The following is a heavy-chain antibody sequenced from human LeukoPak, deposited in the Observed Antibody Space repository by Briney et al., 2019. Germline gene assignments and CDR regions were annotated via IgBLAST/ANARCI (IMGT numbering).Heavy chain of an antibody. Sequence: GGSLRLSCAASGYTFSSYAMSWVRQAPGKGLEWVSAISGSGGRIYYGASVKGRFTISRDNSKNTLNLQMNSLRAEDTAVYYCATSKYSGSYWGQGTLVTVSS. CDR3: ATSKYSGSY. CDR1: GYTFSSYA. CDR2: ISGSGGRI. V-gene: IGHV3-23*01. D-gene: IGHD1-26*01. J-gene: IGHJ4*02.